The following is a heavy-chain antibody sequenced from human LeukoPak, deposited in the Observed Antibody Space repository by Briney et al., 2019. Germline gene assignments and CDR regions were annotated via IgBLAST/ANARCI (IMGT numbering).Heavy chain of an antibody. CDR1: GFTFSSHA. CDR3: ASWNYVDY. CDR2: IGLSGGTT. Sequence: PGGSLRLSCAASGFTFSSHAMSWVRQAPGKGLEWVSRIGLSGGTTYNEDCVKGRFTISRDNSRNTLYLQMNSLRAEDTAVYYCASWNYVDYWGQGTLVTVSS. V-gene: IGHV3-23*01. D-gene: IGHD6-13*01. J-gene: IGHJ4*02.